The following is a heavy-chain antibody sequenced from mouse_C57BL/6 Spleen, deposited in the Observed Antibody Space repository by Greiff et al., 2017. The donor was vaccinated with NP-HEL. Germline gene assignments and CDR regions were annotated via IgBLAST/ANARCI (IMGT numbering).Heavy chain of an antibody. Sequence: QVQLQQSGPELVKPGASVKISCKASGYAFSSSWMNWVKQRPGKGLEWIGRIYPGAGDTNYNGKFKGKATLTADKSSSTAYMQLSSLTSEDSAVYFCAKVGIYDGYSYFDYWGQGTTLTVSS. CDR3: AKVGIYDGYSYFDY. J-gene: IGHJ2*01. CDR2: IYPGAGDT. D-gene: IGHD2-3*01. V-gene: IGHV1-82*01. CDR1: GYAFSSSW.